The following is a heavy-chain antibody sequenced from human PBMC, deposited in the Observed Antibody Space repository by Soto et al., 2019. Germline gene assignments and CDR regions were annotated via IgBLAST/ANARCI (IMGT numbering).Heavy chain of an antibody. CDR3: ARRSSSWYFDY. Sequence: GSLRLSCAASGFTFSSYDMHLVRQAPGKGLEWVAVIWDDGGNKYYADSVKGRFTISRDNSKNTLYLLMNSLRAEDTAVYYCARRSSSWYFDYWGQGTLVTVSS. CDR1: GFTFSSYD. V-gene: IGHV3-33*01. D-gene: IGHD6-13*01. J-gene: IGHJ4*02. CDR2: IWDDGGNK.